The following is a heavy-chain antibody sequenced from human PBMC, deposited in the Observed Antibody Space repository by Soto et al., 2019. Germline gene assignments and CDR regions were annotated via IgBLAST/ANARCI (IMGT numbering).Heavy chain of an antibody. J-gene: IGHJ5*02. Sequence: SETLSLTCTVSGGSVSSGSYYWSWIRQPPGKGLEWIGYIYYSGSTNYNPSLKSRVTISVDTSKNQFSLKLSSVTAADTAVYYCARDSSSGQLNWFDPWGQGTLVTVSS. V-gene: IGHV4-61*01. CDR2: IYYSGST. CDR1: GGSVSSGSYY. CDR3: ARDSSSGQLNWFDP. D-gene: IGHD6-13*01.